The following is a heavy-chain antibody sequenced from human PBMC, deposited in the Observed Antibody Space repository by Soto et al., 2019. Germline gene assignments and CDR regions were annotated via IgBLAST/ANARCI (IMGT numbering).Heavy chain of an antibody. CDR1: CGSISSYY. Sequence: QVQLQESGPGLVKPSETLSLTCTVSCGSISSYYWSWIRQPAGKGLEWIGRIYTSGSTNYNPSLKSRVTMSVDTSKNQFSLKLSSVTAADTAVYYCARDNSNYYYYYYGMDVWGQGTTVTVSS. CDR2: IYTSGST. V-gene: IGHV4-4*07. CDR3: ARDNSNYYYYYYGMDV. D-gene: IGHD4-4*01. J-gene: IGHJ6*02.